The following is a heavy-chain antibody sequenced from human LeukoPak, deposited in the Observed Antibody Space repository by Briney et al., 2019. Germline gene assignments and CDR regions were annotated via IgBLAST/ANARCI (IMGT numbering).Heavy chain of an antibody. D-gene: IGHD4-17*01. Sequence: SETLSLTCTVSGGSVSSGSYYWSWIRQPPGKGLEWIGYIYYSGSTNYNPSLKSRFTISVDTSKNQFSLKLSSVTAADTAVYYCARDYGDYGFDYWGQGTLVTVSS. V-gene: IGHV4-61*01. J-gene: IGHJ4*02. CDR3: ARDYGDYGFDY. CDR2: IYYSGST. CDR1: GGSVSSGSYY.